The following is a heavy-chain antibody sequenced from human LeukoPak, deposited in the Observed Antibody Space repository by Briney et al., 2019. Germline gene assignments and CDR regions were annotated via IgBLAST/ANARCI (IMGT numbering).Heavy chain of an antibody. CDR3: ARERYSSGWYSDY. CDR2: IYYSGST. D-gene: IGHD6-19*01. V-gene: IGHV4-39*02. J-gene: IGHJ4*02. CDR1: GGSISSSSYY. Sequence: PSQTLSLTCTVSGGSISSSSYYWGWIRQPPGKGLEWIGSIYYSGSTYYNPSLKSRVTISVDTSKNQFSLKLRSVTAADTAVYYCARERYSSGWYSDYWGQGTLVTVSS.